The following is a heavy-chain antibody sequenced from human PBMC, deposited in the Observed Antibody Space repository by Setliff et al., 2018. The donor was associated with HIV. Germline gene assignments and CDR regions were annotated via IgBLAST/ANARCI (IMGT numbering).Heavy chain of an antibody. D-gene: IGHD3-3*01. CDR3: ARTTLTIFGVVIPDY. Sequence: SETLSLTCAVYGASLSPYFWHWIRQSPGKGLEWIGEISHNGGFNYSPSLESRLTMSVDTPRNQVSLNLSAVTAADTAVYYCARTTLTIFGVVIPDYWGQGTLVTVSS. CDR2: ISHNGGF. CDR1: GASLSPYF. J-gene: IGHJ4*02. V-gene: IGHV4-34*01.